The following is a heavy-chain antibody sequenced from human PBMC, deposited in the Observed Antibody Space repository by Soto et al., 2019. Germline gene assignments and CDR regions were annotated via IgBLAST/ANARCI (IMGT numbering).Heavy chain of an antibody. V-gene: IGHV4-34*01. J-gene: IGHJ1*01. CDR3: ARGGRDYQTGRYFQH. CDR1: GGSFSGYY. Sequence: QVQLQQWGAGLLKPSETLSLTCAVYGGSFSGYYWSWIRQPPGKGLEWIGEINHSGSTNYNPSLKSRVTIAVDTSTNRFPLKLRHVTVADSAVYYCARGGRDYQTGRYFQHWGQGTLVTVSS. D-gene: IGHD2-2*01. CDR2: INHSGST.